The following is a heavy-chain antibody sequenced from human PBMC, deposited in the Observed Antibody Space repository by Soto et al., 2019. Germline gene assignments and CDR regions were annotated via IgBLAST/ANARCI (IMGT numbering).Heavy chain of an antibody. V-gene: IGHV3-33*01. D-gene: IGHD1-26*01. CDR2: IWYDGSNK. CDR1: GFTFSSYG. Sequence: GGSLRLSCAASGFTFSSYGMHWVRQAPGKGLEWVAVIWYDGSNKYYADSVKGRFTISRDNSMNTLYLQMNSLRAEDTAVYYCARAMDRWELLAPLYNWGQGTLVTVSS. CDR3: ARAMDRWELLAPLYN. J-gene: IGHJ4*02.